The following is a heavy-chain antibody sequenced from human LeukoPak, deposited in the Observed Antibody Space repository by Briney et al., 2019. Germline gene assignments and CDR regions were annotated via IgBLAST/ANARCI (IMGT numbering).Heavy chain of an antibody. CDR3: ARGNPQDAFDI. V-gene: IGHV4-59*01. Sequence: SETLSLTCTVSGGSISSYYWSWIRQPPGKGLEWIGYIYYSGSTNYNPSLKSRVTISVDTSKNQFSLKLSSVTAADTAVYSCARGNPQDAFDIWGQGTMVTVSS. CDR1: GGSISSYY. D-gene: IGHD1-14*01. J-gene: IGHJ3*02. CDR2: IYYSGST.